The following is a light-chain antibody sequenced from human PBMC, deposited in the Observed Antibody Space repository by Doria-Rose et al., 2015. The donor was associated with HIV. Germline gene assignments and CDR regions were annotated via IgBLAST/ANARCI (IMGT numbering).Light chain of an antibody. V-gene: IGKV4-1*01. CDR3: QQYYDTPS. CDR1: QSLLYTSTNY. Sequence: TQSPESLGMSLGERATLNCKSNQSLLYTSTNYLAWYQQKTGQPPTLLIYWASTRQSEVPARFSGSGSGTDFTLTISSLEAEDVAVYYCQQYYDTPSFGPGTTVDIK. J-gene: IGKJ3*01. CDR2: WAS.